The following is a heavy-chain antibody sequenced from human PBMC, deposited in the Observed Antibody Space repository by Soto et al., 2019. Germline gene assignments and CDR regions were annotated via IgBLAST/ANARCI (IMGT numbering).Heavy chain of an antibody. J-gene: IGHJ4*02. CDR1: GFRFKSFV. CDR3: ARWGTTGGFDL. Sequence: QVQLVESGGGVVQPGTSLRLSCAASGFRFKSFVMHWVRQAPGKGLEWVAFTSYDGNKKDYGDSVKGRFTVSRDNSQNTLHLQMDFLRPEATALYYCARWGTTGGFDLWGQGTLVSVSS. V-gene: IGHV3-30*19. D-gene: IGHD3-16*01. CDR2: TSYDGNKK.